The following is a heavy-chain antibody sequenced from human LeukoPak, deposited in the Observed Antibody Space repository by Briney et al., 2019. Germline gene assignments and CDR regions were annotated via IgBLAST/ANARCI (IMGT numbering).Heavy chain of an antibody. CDR1: GYTFTGYY. Sequence: ASMKVSCKASGYTFTGYYMHWVRQAPGQGLEWMGWINPNSGGTNYAQKFQGRVTMARDTSISTAYMELSRLRSEDRAVYYCARSPRSNYYYMDVWGKGTTVTVSS. CDR3: ARSPRSNYYYMDV. J-gene: IGHJ6*03. CDR2: INPNSGGT. V-gene: IGHV1-2*02.